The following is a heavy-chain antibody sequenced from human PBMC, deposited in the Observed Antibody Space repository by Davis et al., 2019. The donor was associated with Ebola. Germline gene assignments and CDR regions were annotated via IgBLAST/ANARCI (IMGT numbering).Heavy chain of an antibody. Sequence: SETLSLTCTVSGGSIISAGYYWSWMRQPAGKGLEWIGHIYNSVTTHYNPSLKSRVTMSVDTSKNQFSLKVTSVTAADTAVYYCAGSGSYYIADDYWGQGTLVTVSS. J-gene: IGHJ4*02. D-gene: IGHD1-26*01. V-gene: IGHV4-61*09. CDR2: IYNSVTT. CDR1: GGSIISAGYY. CDR3: AGSGSYYIADDY.